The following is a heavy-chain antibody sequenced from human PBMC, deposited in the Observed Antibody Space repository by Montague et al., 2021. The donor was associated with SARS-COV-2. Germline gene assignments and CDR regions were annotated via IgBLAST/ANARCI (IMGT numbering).Heavy chain of an antibody. Sequence: SETLSLTCTVSGGSISSYYWGWIRQPPGKGLEWIGYIYDSGSTNYNPSLKSRVTISVDTSKNQCSLKLSSGTAADTDVSDCSRAGSGSYSFYYYCGMDVWGQGTPVTVSS. D-gene: IGHD3-10*01. J-gene: IGHJ6*02. CDR3: SRAGSGSYSFYYYCGMDV. CDR2: IYDSGST. V-gene: IGHV4-59*08. CDR1: GGSISSYY.